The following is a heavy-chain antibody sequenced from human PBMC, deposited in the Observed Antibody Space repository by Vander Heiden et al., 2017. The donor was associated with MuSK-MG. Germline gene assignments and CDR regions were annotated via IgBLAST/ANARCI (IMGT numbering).Heavy chain of an antibody. V-gene: IGHV4-34*01. CDR3: ARGLCSGGSCYSGYGRYFDY. Sequence: QVQLQQWGAGLLKPSATLSLTCAVYGGSFSGYYWGWIRQPPGKGLEWIGEINHSGSTNYNPSLKSRVTISVDTSKNQFSLKLSSVTAADTAVYYCARGLCSGGSCYSGYGRYFDYWGQGTLVTVSS. J-gene: IGHJ4*02. CDR2: INHSGST. CDR1: GGSFSGYY. D-gene: IGHD2-15*01.